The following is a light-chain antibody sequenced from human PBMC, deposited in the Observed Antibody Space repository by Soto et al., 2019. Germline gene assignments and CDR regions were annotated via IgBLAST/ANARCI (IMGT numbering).Light chain of an antibody. CDR2: DAS. V-gene: IGKV3-11*01. CDR3: QQRSNWPT. CDR1: QSVSSH. J-gene: IGKJ5*01. Sequence: VLTQSQSTLSLSPGYRSTLPCRASQSVSSHFAWYQQKSGQAPRILIYDASKRATGIPARFSGSGSGTDFTLTISSLEPEDFAVYYCQQRSNWPTFGQGTRLEIK.